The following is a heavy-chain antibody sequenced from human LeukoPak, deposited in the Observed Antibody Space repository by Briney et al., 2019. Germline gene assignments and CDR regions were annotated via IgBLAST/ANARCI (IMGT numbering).Heavy chain of an antibody. D-gene: IGHD3-3*01. CDR1: GFTVSSNY. J-gene: IGHJ4*02. CDR2: IYSGGST. CDR3: ASSPILSRFDY. Sequence: GGSLRLSCAASGFTVSSNYMSWVRQAPGKGLEWVSVIYSGGSTYYADSVKGRFTISRDNSKNTLYLQMNSLRAKDTAVYYCASSPILSRFDYWGQGTLVTVSS. V-gene: IGHV3-53*01.